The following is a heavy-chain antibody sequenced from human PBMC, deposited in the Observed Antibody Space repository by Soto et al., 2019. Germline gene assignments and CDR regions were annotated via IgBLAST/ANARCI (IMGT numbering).Heavy chain of an antibody. CDR3: AIQGGSWKQYYYYYYGMDV. D-gene: IGHD6-13*01. Sequence: QPGGSLRLSCAASGFTVSSNYMSWVRQAPGKGLEWVSVIYSGGSTYYADSVKGRFTISRDNSKNTLYLQMNSLRAEDMAVYYCAIQGGSWKQYYYYYYGMDVWGQGTTVTVSS. V-gene: IGHV3-66*01. CDR2: IYSGGST. CDR1: GFTVSSNY. J-gene: IGHJ6*02.